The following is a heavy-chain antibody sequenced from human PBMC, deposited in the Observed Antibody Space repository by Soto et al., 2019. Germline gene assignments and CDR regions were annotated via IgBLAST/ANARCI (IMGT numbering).Heavy chain of an antibody. D-gene: IGHD3-10*01. J-gene: IGHJ6*02. Sequence: PSETLSLTCTVSGGSISSSSYYWGWIRQPPGKGLEWIGSIYYSGSTYYNPSLKSRVTISVDRSKNQFSLKLSSVTAADTAVYYCARGSSGYYYGSGTKSHYYGMDVWGQGTTVT. CDR1: GGSISSSSYY. V-gene: IGHV4-39*07. CDR2: IYYSGST. CDR3: ARGSSGYYYGSGTKSHYYGMDV.